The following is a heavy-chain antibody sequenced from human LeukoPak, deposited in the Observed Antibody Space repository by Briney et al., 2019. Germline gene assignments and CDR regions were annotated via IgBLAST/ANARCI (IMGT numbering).Heavy chain of an antibody. CDR1: GYTFTGYY. Sequence: VASVKVSCKASGYTFTGYYMHWVRQAPGQGLEWIGWINPNNGGTSYAQKFQGRVTMTRDTSVTTAYMELSRLRSDDTAVYYCARYSGYDEPFEYWGQGTLVTVSS. CDR3: ARYSGYDEPFEY. J-gene: IGHJ4*02. V-gene: IGHV1-2*02. CDR2: INPNNGGT. D-gene: IGHD5-12*01.